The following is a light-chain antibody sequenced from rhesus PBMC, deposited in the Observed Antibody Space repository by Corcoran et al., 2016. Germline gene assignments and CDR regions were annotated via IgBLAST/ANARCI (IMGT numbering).Light chain of an antibody. CDR3: MQGIEFPYS. CDR1: QSLLDSENGKTY. J-gene: IGKJ2*01. Sequence: DIVMTQTPLSLPVTPGEPASISCRSSQSLLDSENGKTYLDWYLQKPGQSPQLLIYEVSNRASGVPDRFRGGGSDTDFTLRISRVEAEDIGIYYCMQGIEFPYSFGQGTKVEIK. V-gene: IGKV2-104*02. CDR2: EVS.